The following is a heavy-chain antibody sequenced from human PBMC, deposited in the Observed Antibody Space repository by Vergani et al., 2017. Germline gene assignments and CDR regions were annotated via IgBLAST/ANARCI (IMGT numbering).Heavy chain of an antibody. CDR1: GFTFSSYS. V-gene: IGHV3-74*02. CDR3: ASGLGYCSSTSCRGYYYYYYMDV. Sequence: EVQLVESGGGLVKPGGSLRLSCAASGFTFSSYSMNWVRQAPGKGLVWVSRINSDGSSTSYADSVKGRFTISRDNAKNTLYLQMNSLRAEDTAVYYCASGLGYCSSTSCRGYYYYYYMDVWGKGTTVTVSS. CDR2: INSDGSST. J-gene: IGHJ6*03. D-gene: IGHD2-2*01.